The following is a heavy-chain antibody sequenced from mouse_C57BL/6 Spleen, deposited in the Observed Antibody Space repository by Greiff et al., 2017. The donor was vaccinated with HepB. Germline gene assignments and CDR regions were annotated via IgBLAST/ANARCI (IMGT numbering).Heavy chain of an antibody. CDR2: INPNNGGT. D-gene: IGHD2-1*01. V-gene: IGHV1-18*01. CDR1: GYTFTDYN. J-gene: IGHJ4*01. Sequence: EVKVVESGPELVKPGASVKIPCKASGYTFTDYNMDWVKQSHGKSLEWIGDINPNNGGTIYNQKFKGKATLTVDKSSSTAYMELRSLTSEDTAVYYCARGYYDYYAMDYWGQGTSVTVSS. CDR3: ARGYYDYYAMDY.